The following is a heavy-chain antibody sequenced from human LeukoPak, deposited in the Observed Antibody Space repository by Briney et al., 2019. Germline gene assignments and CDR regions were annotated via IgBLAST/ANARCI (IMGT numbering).Heavy chain of an antibody. J-gene: IGHJ5*02. Sequence: ASVKVSCKASGYTFTGYYMHWVRQAPGQGLEWMGWMNPNSGNTGYAQKFQGRVTMTRNTSISTAYMELSSLRSEDTAVYYCARGPITFGGASFDPWGQGTLVTVSS. CDR2: MNPNSGNT. CDR1: GYTFTGYY. V-gene: IGHV1-8*02. CDR3: ARGPITFGGASFDP. D-gene: IGHD3-16*01.